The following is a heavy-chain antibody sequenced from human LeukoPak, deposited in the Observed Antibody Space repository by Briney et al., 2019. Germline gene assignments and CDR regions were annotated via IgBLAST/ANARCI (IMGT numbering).Heavy chain of an antibody. V-gene: IGHV1-18*01. Sequence: GASVKVSCKASGYTFTSYGISWVRQAPGQGLEWMGWISAYNGNTNYAQKLQGRVIMTTDTSTSTAYMELRSLRSDDTAVYYCARDRTGHYYGSTFDYWGQGTLVTVSS. CDR1: GYTFTSYG. CDR3: ARDRTGHYYGSTFDY. CDR2: ISAYNGNT. J-gene: IGHJ4*02. D-gene: IGHD3-10*01.